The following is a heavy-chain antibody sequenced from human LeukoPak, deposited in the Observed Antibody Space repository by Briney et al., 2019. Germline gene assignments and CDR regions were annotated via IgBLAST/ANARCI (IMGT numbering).Heavy chain of an antibody. CDR3: ARRAGAYSHPYDY. D-gene: IGHD4/OR15-4a*01. J-gene: IGHJ4*02. CDR1: GFIFNNAW. CDR2: IKRKPDGGPT. Sequence: GGSLRLSCAASGFIFNNAWMSWVRQAPGKGLEWVGRIKRKPDGGPTEYAAPVKGRFTIPRDDSKTTLYLQMNSLKTEDTAVYYCARRAGAYSHPYDYWGQGTLVTVSS. V-gene: IGHV3-15*01.